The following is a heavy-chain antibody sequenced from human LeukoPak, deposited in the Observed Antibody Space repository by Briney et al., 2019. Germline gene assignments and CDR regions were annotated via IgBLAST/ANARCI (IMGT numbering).Heavy chain of an antibody. D-gene: IGHD6-19*01. CDR2: ISSSGSTI. J-gene: IGHJ4*02. CDR3: ARETPDSSGWD. Sequence: GGSLRLSCAASGFTFDDYGMSWVRQAPGKGLEWVSYISSSGSTIYYADSVEGRFTISRDNAKNSLYLQMNSLRAEDTAVYYCARETPDSSGWDWGQGTLVTVSS. CDR1: GFTFDDYG. V-gene: IGHV3-11*04.